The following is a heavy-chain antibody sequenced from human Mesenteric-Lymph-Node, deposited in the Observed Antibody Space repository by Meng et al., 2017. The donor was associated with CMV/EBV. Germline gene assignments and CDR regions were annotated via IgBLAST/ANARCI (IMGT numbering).Heavy chain of an antibody. Sequence: SETLSLTCPVSGGSISSGAYYWSCIRQHPGKGLEWIGYIYYRGSTHHNPSLERRVTISVNRSENQFSLKLSSVTAADTAVYYWARGVGCINGVCYTRWYFDLWGRGTLVTVSS. CDR3: ARGVGCINGVCYTRWYFDL. D-gene: IGHD2-8*01. CDR1: GGSISSGAYY. J-gene: IGHJ2*01. CDR2: IYYRGST. V-gene: IGHV4-31*02.